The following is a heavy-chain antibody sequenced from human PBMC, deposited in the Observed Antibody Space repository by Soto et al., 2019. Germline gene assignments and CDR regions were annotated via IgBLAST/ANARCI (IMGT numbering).Heavy chain of an antibody. CDR3: ALVDWFDP. CDR1: GYTFTSYD. D-gene: IGHD3-9*01. Sequence: QVQLVQSGAEVKKPGASVKVSCEASGYTFTSYDINWGRQATGQGLERMGWMNPNSGNTGYAQKFQCRVTITRNTSLSKAYMELSSLSSENTAVYYCALVDWFDPWGQGTLVTVSS. J-gene: IGHJ5*02. CDR2: MNPNSGNT. V-gene: IGHV1-8*01.